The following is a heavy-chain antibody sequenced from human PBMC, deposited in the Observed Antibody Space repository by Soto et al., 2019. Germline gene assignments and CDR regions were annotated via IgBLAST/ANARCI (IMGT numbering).Heavy chain of an antibody. CDR3: ARDADMGDTLGYCSGGSCWPNWFDP. Sequence: VASVKVSCKASGYTFTGYYMHWVRQAPGQGLEWMGWINPNSGGTNYAQKFQGWVTMTRDTSISTAYMELSRLRSDDTAVYYCARDADMGDTLGYCSGGSCWPNWFDPWGQGTLVTVSS. D-gene: IGHD2-15*01. CDR1: GYTFTGYY. J-gene: IGHJ5*02. V-gene: IGHV1-2*04. CDR2: INPNSGGT.